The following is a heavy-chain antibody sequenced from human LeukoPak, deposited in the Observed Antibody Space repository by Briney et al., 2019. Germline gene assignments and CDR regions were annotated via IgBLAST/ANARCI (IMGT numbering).Heavy chain of an antibody. Sequence: PGGSLRLSCAASGFTFSSYSMSWVRQAPGKGLEWVSYISSSSSAIYYADSVKGRFTISRDNAKNSLYLQMNSLRAEDTAVYYCARDSYGRVDYWGQGTLVTVSS. D-gene: IGHD5-18*01. V-gene: IGHV3-48*01. CDR3: ARDSYGRVDY. CDR2: ISSSSSAI. J-gene: IGHJ4*02. CDR1: GFTFSSYS.